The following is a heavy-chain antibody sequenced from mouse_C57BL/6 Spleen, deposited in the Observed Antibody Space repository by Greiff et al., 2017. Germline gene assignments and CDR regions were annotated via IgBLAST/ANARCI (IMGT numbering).Heavy chain of an antibody. D-gene: IGHD1-1*01. V-gene: IGHV1-81*01. CDR2: IYPRSGNT. CDR3: ARIRYITTVVAMYFDV. Sequence: VKLQQSGAELARPGASVKLSCKASGYTFTSYGISWVKQRTGQGLEWIGEIYPRSGNTYYNEKFKGKATLTADKSSSTAYMELRSLTSEDSAVYFCARIRYITTVVAMYFDVWGTGTTVTVSS. CDR1: GYTFTSYG. J-gene: IGHJ1*03.